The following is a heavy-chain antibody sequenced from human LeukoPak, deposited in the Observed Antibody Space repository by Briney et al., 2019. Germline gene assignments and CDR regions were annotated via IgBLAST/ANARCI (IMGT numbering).Heavy chain of an antibody. Sequence: GGSLRLSCAACGVTFSIYWMSWVRQAPGKGLEWVANNNQDGSQKYYVDSVKGRFTISRDNAKNSFFLQISSLIAEDTSVYYCVAGDWGARDSFDHWGRGTMVTVSS. CDR1: GVTFSIYW. CDR3: VAGDWGARDSFDH. J-gene: IGHJ3*01. V-gene: IGHV3-7*01. CDR2: NNQDGSQK. D-gene: IGHD2-21*02.